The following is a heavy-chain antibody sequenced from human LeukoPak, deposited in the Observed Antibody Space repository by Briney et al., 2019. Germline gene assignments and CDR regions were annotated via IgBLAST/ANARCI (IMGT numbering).Heavy chain of an antibody. CDR2: IYSGGRT. CDR1: GLTVRSNY. D-gene: IGHD3-10*01. V-gene: IGHV3-53*01. J-gene: IGHJ6*02. CDR3: ARDFETGGYYYYGMDV. Sequence: GGSLRLTCVASGLTVRSNYMSWVRQAPGKGLEWVSVIYSGGRTYYADAVKGRFTMSRDNSKNTVYLQMNSLTAEDTAVYYCARDFETGGYYYYGMDVWGQGTTVTVSS.